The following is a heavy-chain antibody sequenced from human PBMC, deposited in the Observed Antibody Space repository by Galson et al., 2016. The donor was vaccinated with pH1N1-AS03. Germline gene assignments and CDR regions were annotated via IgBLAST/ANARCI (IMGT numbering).Heavy chain of an antibody. CDR3: ARDHNKSGWDGGAAPNGNNWFDP. CDR1: GYAFTGYY. Sequence: SVKVSCKASGYAFTGYYMHWVRQAPGQGLEWMGWINPNSGGSNYAQKFQGRVTMTRDTSISTAYMELSRLRSDDTAVYYCARDHNKSGWDGGAAPNGNNWFDPWGQGTLVTVSS. J-gene: IGHJ5*02. CDR2: INPNSGGS. V-gene: IGHV1-2*02. D-gene: IGHD6-19*01.